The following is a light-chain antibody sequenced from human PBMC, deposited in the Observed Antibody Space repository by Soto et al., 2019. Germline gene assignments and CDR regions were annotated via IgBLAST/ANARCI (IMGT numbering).Light chain of an antibody. CDR1: QSVSSY. J-gene: IGKJ2*01. CDR2: DAS. Sequence: EIVLTQSPATLSLSPGERATLSCRASQSVSSYLAWYQQKPGQAPRLLIYDASNRATGIPARFSGSGSGTHFPLTISRLEPEGFAVYYPQQRSNWPRTFGQGTKLEIK. V-gene: IGKV3-11*01. CDR3: QQRSNWPRT.